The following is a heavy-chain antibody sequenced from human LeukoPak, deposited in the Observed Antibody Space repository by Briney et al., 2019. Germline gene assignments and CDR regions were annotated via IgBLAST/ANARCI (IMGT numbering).Heavy chain of an antibody. CDR2: ISGSGGST. Sequence: GGSLRLSCVASRFTFNTYAMSWVRQAPGKGLEWVSAISGSGGSTYYADSVKGRFTISRDNSKNTLYLQMDSLRAEDTAVYYCAKSDDYDILTGKPYFDYWGQGTLVTVSS. V-gene: IGHV3-23*01. CDR3: AKSDDYDILTGKPYFDY. D-gene: IGHD3-9*01. CDR1: RFTFNTYA. J-gene: IGHJ4*02.